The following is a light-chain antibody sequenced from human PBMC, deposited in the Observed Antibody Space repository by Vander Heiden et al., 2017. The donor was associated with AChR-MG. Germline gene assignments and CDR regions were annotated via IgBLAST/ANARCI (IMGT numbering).Light chain of an antibody. V-gene: IGLV8-61*01. Sequence: QTVVTQEPSFSVSPGGTVTLTCGLSSGSVSINNYPSWYQQTPGQAPRTLIYATDTRSSGVTDRFSGSILGSKAALTITGAQADDESDYYCVLYMGSGIWVFGGGTRVTVL. CDR2: ATD. CDR3: VLYMGSGIWV. CDR1: SGSVSINNY. J-gene: IGLJ3*02.